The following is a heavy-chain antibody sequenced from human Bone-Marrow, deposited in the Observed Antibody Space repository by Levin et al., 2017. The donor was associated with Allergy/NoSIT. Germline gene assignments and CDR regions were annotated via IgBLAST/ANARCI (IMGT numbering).Heavy chain of an antibody. CDR3: AKQNCSSTSCHRGASYYFDY. V-gene: IGHV1-2*02. Sequence: GASVKVSCKASGYTFTGYYMHWVRQAPGQGLEWMGWINPNSGGTNYAQKFQGRVTMTRDTSISTAYMELSRLRSDDTAVYYCAKQNCSSTSCHRGASYYFDYWGQGTLVTVSS. J-gene: IGHJ4*02. D-gene: IGHD2-2*01. CDR2: INPNSGGT. CDR1: GYTFTGYY.